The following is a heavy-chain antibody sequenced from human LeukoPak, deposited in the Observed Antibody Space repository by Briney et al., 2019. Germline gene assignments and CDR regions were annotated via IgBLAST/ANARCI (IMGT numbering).Heavy chain of an antibody. J-gene: IGHJ1*01. CDR1: GFTVSSNY. Sequence: GGSLRLSCATSGFTVSSNYMSWLRQAPGKGLEWVSVIYSGGSTYYAESVKGRFTISRGNSMNTLYLQMNSLRTEDTAVYYCARATSISGYSNAEYFQEWGQGTLVTVSS. CDR2: IYSGGST. D-gene: IGHD3-22*01. CDR3: ARATSISGYSNAEYFQE. V-gene: IGHV3-53*01.